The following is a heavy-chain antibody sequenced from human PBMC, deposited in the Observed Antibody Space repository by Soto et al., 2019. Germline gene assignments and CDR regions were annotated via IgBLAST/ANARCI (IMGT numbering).Heavy chain of an antibody. CDR2: INAGNGNT. Sequence: GASVKVSCKASGYTFTSYAMHWVRQAPGQRLEWMGWINAGNGNTKYSQKFQGRVTITRDTSASTAYMELSSLRSEDTAVYYCAVGFEWGSGYLGYYYYYGMDVWGQGTTVTVSS. V-gene: IGHV1-3*01. CDR1: GYTFTSYA. D-gene: IGHD3-22*01. J-gene: IGHJ6*02. CDR3: AVGFEWGSGYLGYYYYYGMDV.